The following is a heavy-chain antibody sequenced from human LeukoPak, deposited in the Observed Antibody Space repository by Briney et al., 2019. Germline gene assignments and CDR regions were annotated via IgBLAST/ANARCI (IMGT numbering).Heavy chain of an antibody. CDR3: ASNDYDSSGSFDY. CDR2: IIPILGIA. V-gene: IGHV1-69*04. Sequence: ASVKVSCKASGGTFSSYAISWVRQAPGQGLEWMGRIIPILGIANYAQKFQGRVTITADKSTSTAYMELSSLRSEDTAVYYCASNDYDSSGSFDYWGQGTLVTVSS. J-gene: IGHJ4*02. CDR1: GGTFSSYA. D-gene: IGHD3-22*01.